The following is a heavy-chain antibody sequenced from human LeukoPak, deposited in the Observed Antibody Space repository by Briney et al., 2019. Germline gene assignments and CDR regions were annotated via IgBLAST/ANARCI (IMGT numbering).Heavy chain of an antibody. Sequence: GGSLRLSCAPSGFTFCSQRMSWVRQAPGKGLEWLSYISSSGSAIYYADSVKGRFTISRDNAKNSLYLQMNSLRDEDTAVYYCTRDEADGGTRGAYRGPGALVTVSS. CDR3: TRDEADGGTRGAY. V-gene: IGHV3-48*02. CDR1: GFTFCSQR. J-gene: IGHJ4*02. CDR2: ISSSGSAI. D-gene: IGHD4-23*01.